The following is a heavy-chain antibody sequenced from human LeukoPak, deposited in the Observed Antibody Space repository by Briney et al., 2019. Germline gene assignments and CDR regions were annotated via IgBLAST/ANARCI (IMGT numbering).Heavy chain of an antibody. CDR3: ARDQPLDH. V-gene: IGHV3-66*02. Sequence: GGSLRPSCAASGFTVSSNYMSWVRQAPGKGLEWVSVISSGGSTYHADAVKGRFTISRDNSKNTLYLQMNSLRAEDSAVYYCARDQPLDHWGQGTMVTVSS. CDR1: GFTVSSNY. J-gene: IGHJ3*01. CDR2: ISSGGST. D-gene: IGHD3/OR15-3a*01.